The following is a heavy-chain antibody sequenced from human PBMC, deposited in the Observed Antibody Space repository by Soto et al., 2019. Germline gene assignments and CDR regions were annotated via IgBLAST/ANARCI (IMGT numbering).Heavy chain of an antibody. J-gene: IGHJ6*02. D-gene: IGHD3-3*01. CDR2: ISFDGTKE. CDR1: DFTFSSYA. CDR3: ARPIPRWSYHYGMDV. Sequence: QLVESGGRGVQPGRSLRLSCEASDFTFSSYAMHWVRQAPGRGLEWVALISFDGTKEYYADSVKGRFIISRDNSKSMVYLQMDSLRLDDTAIYYCARPIPRWSYHYGMDVWGQGTTVTVSS. V-gene: IGHV3-30*03.